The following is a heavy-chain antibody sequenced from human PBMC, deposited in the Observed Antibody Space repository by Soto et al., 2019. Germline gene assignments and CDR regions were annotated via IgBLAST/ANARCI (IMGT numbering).Heavy chain of an antibody. D-gene: IGHD3-10*01. CDR1: GFTFSSYS. CDR2: ISSSSYI. J-gene: IGHJ6*02. V-gene: IGHV3-21*01. CDR3: ARDRGDGYNYGMDV. Sequence: GGSLRLSCAASGFTFSSYSMNWVRQAPGKGLEWVSSISSSSYIYYADSVKGRFTISRDNAKNSLYLQMNSLRAEDTAVYYCARDRGDGYNYGMDVWGQGTTVTVSS.